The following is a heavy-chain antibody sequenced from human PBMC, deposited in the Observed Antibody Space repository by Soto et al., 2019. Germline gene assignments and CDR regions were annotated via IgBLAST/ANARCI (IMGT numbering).Heavy chain of an antibody. Sequence: QVQLVQSGAEVKKPGDSVKFSCKASGYTFTSYTMHWVRQAPGQRPEWMGWMYAANGNSKFSGKFQGRVTCTTNTSESTAYMELSSLTSEDTALYYCAREVRGVEFCDFWGQGTLVTVSS. V-gene: IGHV1-3*01. J-gene: IGHJ4*02. D-gene: IGHD3-10*01. CDR2: MYAANGNS. CDR3: AREVRGVEFCDF. CDR1: GYTFTSYT.